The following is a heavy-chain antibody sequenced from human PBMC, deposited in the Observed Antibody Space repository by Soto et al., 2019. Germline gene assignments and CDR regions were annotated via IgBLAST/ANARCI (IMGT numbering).Heavy chain of an antibody. D-gene: IGHD3-9*01. CDR3: ARGRRYDILTGYYFSPPDY. CDR1: GGSISSGDYY. CDR2: FYFSGST. V-gene: IGHV4-30-4*01. Sequence: SETLSLTCTVSGGSISSGDYYWSWIRQPPEKGLEWIGYFYFSGSTYYNPSLKSRVTISVDTSKNQFSLKLSSVTAADTAVYYCARGRRYDILTGYYFSPPDYWGQGTLVTVSS. J-gene: IGHJ4*02.